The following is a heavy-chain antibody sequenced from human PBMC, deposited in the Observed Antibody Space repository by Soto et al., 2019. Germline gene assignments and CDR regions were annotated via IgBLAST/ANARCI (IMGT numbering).Heavy chain of an antibody. CDR2: VYYTGDT. Sequence: QVQLQQSGPRLVKPSETLSLTCTVSSGPDRSHNWGWIRQPPGRGLEWIGYVYYTGDTAYNPSLRGRVTISADASTNDISLTLNSVTAADTAVYYCARQGIGYLHGLVDVWGQGTTVSVSS. CDR1: SGPDRSHN. V-gene: IGHV4-59*08. J-gene: IGHJ6*02. D-gene: IGHD6-25*01. CDR3: ARQGIGYLHGLVDV.